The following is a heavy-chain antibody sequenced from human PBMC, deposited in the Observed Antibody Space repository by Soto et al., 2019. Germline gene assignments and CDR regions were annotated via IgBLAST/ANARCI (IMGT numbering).Heavy chain of an antibody. Sequence: ASVKVSCKASGYTFTSYYMHWVRQAPGQGLEWMGIINPSGGSTSYAQKFQGRVTMTRDTSTSTVYMELSSLRSEDTAVYYCARDTSHSSGWSEEYYFDYWGQGTLVTVSS. CDR2: INPSGGST. CDR1: GYTFTSYY. D-gene: IGHD6-19*01. V-gene: IGHV1-46*03. J-gene: IGHJ4*02. CDR3: ARDTSHSSGWSEEYYFDY.